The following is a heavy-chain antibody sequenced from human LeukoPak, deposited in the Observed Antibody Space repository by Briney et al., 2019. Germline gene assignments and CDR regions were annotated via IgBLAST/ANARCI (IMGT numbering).Heavy chain of an antibody. CDR1: GFTFSSYG. Sequence: GRSLRLSRAASGFTFSSYGMHWVRQAPGKGLEWVAVISYDGSNKYYADSVKGRFTFSRDNSKNTLYLQMNSLRAEDTAVYYCAKDRGSGWYAWFDPWGQGTLVTVSS. CDR2: ISYDGSNK. D-gene: IGHD6-19*01. V-gene: IGHV3-30*18. CDR3: AKDRGSGWYAWFDP. J-gene: IGHJ5*02.